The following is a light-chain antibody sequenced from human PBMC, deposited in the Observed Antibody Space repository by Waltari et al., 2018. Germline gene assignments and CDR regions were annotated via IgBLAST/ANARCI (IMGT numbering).Light chain of an antibody. CDR1: KIGRKG. CDR3: QVWDNSRKYV. Sequence: SYELTQARSVSVSPGQTARVTWGGDKIGRKGVQWYQPKPPQAPVLVIHGDTERPSGSPERFSGSNAGNTATLTISGVEAGDEADYYCQVWDNSRKYVFGSGTKLTVL. CDR2: GDT. V-gene: IGLV3-21*02. J-gene: IGLJ6*01.